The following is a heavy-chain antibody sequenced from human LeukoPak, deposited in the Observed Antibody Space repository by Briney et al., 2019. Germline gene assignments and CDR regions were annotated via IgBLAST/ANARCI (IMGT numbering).Heavy chain of an antibody. J-gene: IGHJ5*02. CDR2: IVSSGGNT. V-gene: IGHV3-23*01. CDR3: AKDGLYSASSHNWFDP. Sequence: GASLRLSCAASGFTFSSYAMTWVRQAPGKGLEWVSAIVSSGGNTYYADSVKGRFTISTDNSKNTLYLKMNSLRAEDTAVYYCAKDGLYSASSHNWFDPWGQGTLVTVSS. D-gene: IGHD6-6*01. CDR1: GFTFSSYA.